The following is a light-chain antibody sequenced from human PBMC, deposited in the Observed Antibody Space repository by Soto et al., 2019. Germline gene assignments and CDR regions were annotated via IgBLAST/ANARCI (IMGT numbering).Light chain of an antibody. J-gene: IGLJ2*01. CDR3: ASYTAASTMV. V-gene: IGLV2-14*03. CDR2: DVS. Sequence: QSVLTQPASVSGSLGQSITISCTGTRSDIGSRNSVSWYQHHPGKAPKLMIYDVSIRPSGVSHRFSGSKSGNAASLTISGLQAEDEADYSCASYTAASTMVFGGGTKVTVL. CDR1: RSDIGSRNS.